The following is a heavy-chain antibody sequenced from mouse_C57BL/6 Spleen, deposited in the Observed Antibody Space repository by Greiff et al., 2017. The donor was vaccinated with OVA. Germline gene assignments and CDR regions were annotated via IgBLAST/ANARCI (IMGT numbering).Heavy chain of an antibody. D-gene: IGHD1-1*01. CDR1: GYTFTSYW. V-gene: IGHV1-50*01. CDR2: IDPSDSYT. Sequence: QVQLQQPGAELVKPGASVKLSCKASGYTFTSYWMQWVKQRPGQGLEWIGEIDPSDSYTNYNQKFKGKATLTVDTSSRTAYMPLSSLTSEDSAVYYCARRGSSYGYFDVWGTGTTVTVSS. CDR3: ARRGSSYGYFDV. J-gene: IGHJ1*03.